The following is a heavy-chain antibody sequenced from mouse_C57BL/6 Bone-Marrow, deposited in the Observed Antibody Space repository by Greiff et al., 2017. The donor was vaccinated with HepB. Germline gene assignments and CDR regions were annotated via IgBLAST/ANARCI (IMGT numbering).Heavy chain of an antibody. CDR1: GYTFTSYW. J-gene: IGHJ1*03. CDR3: ARSDPSVITGYWYFDV. CDR2: INPSNGGT. V-gene: IGHV1-53*01. Sequence: VQLQHPGTELVKPGASVKLSCKASGYTFTSYWMHWVKQRPGQGLEWIGNINPSNGGTNYNEKFKSKATLTVDKSSSTAYMQLSSLTSEDSAVYYCARSDPSVITGYWYFDVWGTGTTVTVSS. D-gene: IGHD1-1*01.